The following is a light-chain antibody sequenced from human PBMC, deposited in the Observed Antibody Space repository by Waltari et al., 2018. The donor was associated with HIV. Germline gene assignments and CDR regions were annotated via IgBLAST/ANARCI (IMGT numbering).Light chain of an antibody. V-gene: IGLV1-47*01. CDR1: SSNIGSNY. Sequence: QSVLTQPPSASGTPGQRVTISCSGSSSNIGSNYIYWYQQLPRTAPKLLNYGNNQRPSGVPDRFSGSKSGTSASLAISGLRSEDEADYYCAAWDDTLSGRVFGGGTKLTVL. CDR3: AAWDDTLSGRV. J-gene: IGLJ3*02. CDR2: GNN.